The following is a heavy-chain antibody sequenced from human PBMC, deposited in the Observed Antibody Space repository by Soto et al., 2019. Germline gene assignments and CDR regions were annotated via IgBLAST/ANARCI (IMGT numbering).Heavy chain of an antibody. Sequence: GGSLRLSCAASGFTFSSYAMHWVRQAPGKGLEYVSAISSNGGSTYYADSVKGRFTISRDNSKNTLYLQMGSLRAEDMAVYYCARANEQYGSGSYYGYYFDYWGQGTLVTVSS. V-gene: IGHV3-64*02. CDR3: ARANEQYGSGSYYGYYFDY. CDR2: ISSNGGST. CDR1: GFTFSSYA. J-gene: IGHJ4*02. D-gene: IGHD3-10*01.